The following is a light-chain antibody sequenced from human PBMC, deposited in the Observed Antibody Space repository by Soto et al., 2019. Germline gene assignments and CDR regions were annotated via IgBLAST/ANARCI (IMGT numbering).Light chain of an antibody. CDR3: QQYGSSPGYT. CDR2: AAS. CDR1: QGISSY. Sequence: IQLTQSPSSLSASVGDRVTITCRASQGISSYLAWYQQKPGKAPKLLIYAASTLQSGVPSRFSGSGSGTDFTLTISSLQPEDFAVYYCQQYGSSPGYTFGQGTKLEIK. V-gene: IGKV1-9*01. J-gene: IGKJ2*01.